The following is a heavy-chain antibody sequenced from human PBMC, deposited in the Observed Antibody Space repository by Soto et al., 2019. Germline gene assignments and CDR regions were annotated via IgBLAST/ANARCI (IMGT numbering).Heavy chain of an antibody. J-gene: IGHJ4*02. CDR3: ARDVYGDYVDF. V-gene: IGHV1-18*01. D-gene: IGHD4-17*01. CDR2: VNGYNENN. Sequence: QVQLVQSGAEVKKPGASVTVSCKASGYIFTRFGFSWVRRAAGQRLEWMGWVNGYNENNNYAQRFQGRLTLTTDKSTSTAYMELRSLRSDDTALYYCARDVYGDYVDFWGQGTLVTVSS. CDR1: GYIFTRFG.